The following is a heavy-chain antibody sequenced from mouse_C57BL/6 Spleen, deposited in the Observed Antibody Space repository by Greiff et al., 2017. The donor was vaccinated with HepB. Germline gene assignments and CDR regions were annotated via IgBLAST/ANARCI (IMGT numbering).Heavy chain of an antibody. CDR3: ARWYDYAMDY. J-gene: IGHJ4*01. CDR1: GFTFSDYG. V-gene: IGHV5-17*01. D-gene: IGHD1-1*02. CDR2: ISSGSSTI. Sequence: EVKLMESGGGLVKPGGSLKLSCAASGFTFSDYGMHWVRQAPEKGLEWVAYISSGSSTIYYADTVKGRFTISRDNAKNTLFLQMTSLRSEDTAVYYCARWYDYAMDYWGQGTSVTVSS.